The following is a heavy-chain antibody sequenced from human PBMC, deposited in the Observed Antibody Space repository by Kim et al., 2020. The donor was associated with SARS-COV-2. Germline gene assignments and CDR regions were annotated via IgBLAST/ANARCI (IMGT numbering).Heavy chain of an antibody. D-gene: IGHD3-10*01. Sequence: SETLSLTCTVSGGSISSYYWSWIRQPPGKGLEWIGYIYYSGSTNYNPSLKSRVTISVDTSKNQFSLKLSSVTAADTAVYYCARDLLRFGDPKDGWFDPWGQGTLVTVSS. J-gene: IGHJ5*02. CDR3: ARDLLRFGDPKDGWFDP. V-gene: IGHV4-59*13. CDR1: GGSISSYY. CDR2: IYYSGST.